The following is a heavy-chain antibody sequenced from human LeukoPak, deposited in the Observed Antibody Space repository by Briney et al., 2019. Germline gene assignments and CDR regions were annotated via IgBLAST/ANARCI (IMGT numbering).Heavy chain of an antibody. CDR2: IKQDGSEK. J-gene: IGHJ4*02. CDR3: ARGGYCSGGSCSTPTHYFDY. D-gene: IGHD2-15*01. CDR1: GFTFSSYW. V-gene: IGHV3-7*01. Sequence: GGSLRLSCVASGFTFSSYWMSWVRQAPGKGLEWVANIKQDGSEKYYVDSVKGRFTISRDNAKNSLYLQMNSLRAEDTAVYYCARGGYCSGGSCSTPTHYFDYWGQGTLVTVSS.